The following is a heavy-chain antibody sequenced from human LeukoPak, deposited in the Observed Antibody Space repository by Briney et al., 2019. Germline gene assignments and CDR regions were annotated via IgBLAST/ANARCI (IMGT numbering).Heavy chain of an antibody. CDR1: GGTFSSYA. Sequence: SVKVSCKASGGTFSSYAISWVRQAPGQGLEWMGGIIPIFGTANYAQKFQGRVTITADESTSTAYMELSSLRSEDTAVYYCARESVDSSGYYPYYYYMDVWGKGTTVTISS. CDR2: IIPIFGTA. J-gene: IGHJ6*03. D-gene: IGHD3-22*01. CDR3: ARESVDSSGYYPYYYYMDV. V-gene: IGHV1-69*01.